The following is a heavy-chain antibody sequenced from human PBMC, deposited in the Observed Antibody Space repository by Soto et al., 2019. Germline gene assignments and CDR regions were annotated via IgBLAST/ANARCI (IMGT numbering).Heavy chain of an antibody. CDR1: GFTFSGSA. Sequence: GGSLRLSCAASGFTFSGSAMHWVRQASGKGLEWVGRIRSKANSYATAYAASVKGRFTISRDDSKNTAYLQMNSLKTEDTAVYYCTRLPARRYYMDVWGKGTTVTVSS. CDR3: TRLPARRYYMDV. J-gene: IGHJ6*03. V-gene: IGHV3-73*01. CDR2: IRSKANSYAT.